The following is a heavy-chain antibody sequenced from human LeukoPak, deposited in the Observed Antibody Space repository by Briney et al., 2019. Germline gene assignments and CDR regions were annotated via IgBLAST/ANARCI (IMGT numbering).Heavy chain of an antibody. CDR1: GGSFSGYY. D-gene: IGHD1-26*01. CDR3: ARALPYSGSYISH. Sequence: SETLSLTCAVYGGSFSGYYWSWIRQPPGKGLEWIGEINHSGSTNYNLSLESRVTISVDTSKNQFSLKLSSVTAADTAAYYCARALPYSGSYISHWGQGTLVTVSS. J-gene: IGHJ4*02. V-gene: IGHV4-34*01. CDR2: INHSGST.